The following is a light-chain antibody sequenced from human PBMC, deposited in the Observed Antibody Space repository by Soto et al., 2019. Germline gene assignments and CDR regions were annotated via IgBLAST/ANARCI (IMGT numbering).Light chain of an antibody. J-gene: IGKJ5*01. CDR1: QSISSY. CDR2: AAS. V-gene: IGKV1-5*01. Sequence: DLQMTQSPSTLSGSVGDRVTITCRASQSISSYLNWYQQKPGKAPKLLIYAASSLQSGVPSRFSGSGSGTEFTLTISSLRPDDFATYYCQQYSTYLITFGQGTRLEIK. CDR3: QQYSTYLIT.